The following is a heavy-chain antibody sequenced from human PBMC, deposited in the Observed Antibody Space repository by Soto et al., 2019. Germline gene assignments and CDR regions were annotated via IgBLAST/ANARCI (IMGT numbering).Heavy chain of an antibody. V-gene: IGHV3-23*01. D-gene: IGHD2-15*01. CDR1: GFTFSSDA. CDR3: AKVGRDEGRKVGAFDI. Sequence: VGSLRLSCAASGFTFSSDAMSWVRQAPGKGLEWVSAISGSGGSTYYADSVKGRFTISRDNSKNTLYLQMNSLRAEDTAVYYCAKVGRDEGRKVGAFDIWGQGTMVTVSS. CDR2: ISGSGGST. J-gene: IGHJ3*02.